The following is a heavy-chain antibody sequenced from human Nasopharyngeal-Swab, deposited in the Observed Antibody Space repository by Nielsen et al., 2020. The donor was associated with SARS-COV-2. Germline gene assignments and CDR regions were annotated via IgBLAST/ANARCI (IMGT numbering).Heavy chain of an antibody. D-gene: IGHD4-17*01. CDR1: GGSISSYY. CDR2: IYYSGST. Sequence: SETLSLTCTVSGGSISSYYWSWIRQPPGKGLEWIGYIYYSGSTNYNPSLKSRVTISVDTSKNQFSLKLGSVTAAVTAVYYCARHTVATPISHYFDYWGQGTLVTVSS. CDR3: ARHTVATPISHYFDY. J-gene: IGHJ4*02. V-gene: IGHV4-59*08.